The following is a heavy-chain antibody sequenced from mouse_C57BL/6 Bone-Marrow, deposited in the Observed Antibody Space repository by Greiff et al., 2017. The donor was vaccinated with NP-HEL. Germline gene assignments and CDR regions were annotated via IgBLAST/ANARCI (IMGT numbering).Heavy chain of an antibody. CDR3: ARDYYGSSCYFDY. CDR2: ISDGGSYT. Sequence: EVQLVESGGGLVKPGGSLKLSCAASGFTFSSYAMSWVRQTPEKRLEWVATISDGGSYTYYPDNVKGRFTISRDNAKNNLYLQMSHLKSEDTAMYYWARDYYGSSCYFDYWGQGTTLTVSS. J-gene: IGHJ2*01. CDR1: GFTFSSYA. D-gene: IGHD1-1*01. V-gene: IGHV5-4*01.